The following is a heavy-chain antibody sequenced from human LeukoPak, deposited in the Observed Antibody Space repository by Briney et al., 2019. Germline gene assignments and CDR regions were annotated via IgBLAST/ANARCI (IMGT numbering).Heavy chain of an antibody. Sequence: SETLSLTCTVSGGSISSYYWSWIRQPPGKGLEWIGYIYCSGSTNYNPSLKSRVTISVDTSKNQFSLKLSSVTAADTAVYYCARDRRGSGSYYDYYYYGMDVWGKGTTVTVSS. V-gene: IGHV4-59*01. CDR1: GGSISSYY. D-gene: IGHD3-10*01. J-gene: IGHJ6*04. CDR3: ARDRRGSGSYYDYYYYGMDV. CDR2: IYCSGST.